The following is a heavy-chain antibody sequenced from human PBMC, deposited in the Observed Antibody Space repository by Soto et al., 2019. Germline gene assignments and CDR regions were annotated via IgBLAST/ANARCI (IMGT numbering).Heavy chain of an antibody. D-gene: IGHD2-8*01. CDR1: GFTFSPYE. CDR3: VREAPCSNGVCQFDY. J-gene: IGHJ4*02. V-gene: IGHV3-48*03. Sequence: GGSLRLSCTASGFTFSPYEMSWVRQAPGKGLEWISYISSSGSTIHYADSVKGRFSISRDNAKKSLFLQMNSLRAEDTAVYYCVREAPCSNGVCQFDYWGRGTLVTVSS. CDR2: ISSSGSTI.